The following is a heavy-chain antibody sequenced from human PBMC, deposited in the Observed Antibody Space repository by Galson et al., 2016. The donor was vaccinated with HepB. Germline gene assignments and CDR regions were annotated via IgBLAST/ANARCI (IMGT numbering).Heavy chain of an antibody. J-gene: IGHJ5*02. CDR1: GGSVSSGSYS. V-gene: IGHV4-61*01. CDR3: ARGYGWT. CDR2: IFYNGLI. D-gene: IGHD3-16*01. Sequence: ETLSLTCTVSGGSVSSGSYSXSWFRQPPGKAPQWNAYIFYNGLINYNPSLKSRATISLDTSRNQFSLILKSVTAADTAVYYCARGYGWTWGQGTLVTVSS.